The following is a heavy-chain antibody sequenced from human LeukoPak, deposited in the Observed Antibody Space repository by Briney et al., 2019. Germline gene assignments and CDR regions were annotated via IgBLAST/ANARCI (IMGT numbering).Heavy chain of an antibody. D-gene: IGHD6-19*01. Sequence: GRSLRLSCAASGFTFDDYAMHWVRQAPGNGLEWVSGISWNSGSIGYADSVKGRFTISRDNAKNSLYLQMNSLRAEDTALYYCAKDSHSVRFQYSRGWQHAFDIWGQGTMVTVSS. V-gene: IGHV3-9*01. CDR3: AKDSHSVRFQYSRGWQHAFDI. J-gene: IGHJ3*02. CDR1: GFTFDDYA. CDR2: ISWNSGSI.